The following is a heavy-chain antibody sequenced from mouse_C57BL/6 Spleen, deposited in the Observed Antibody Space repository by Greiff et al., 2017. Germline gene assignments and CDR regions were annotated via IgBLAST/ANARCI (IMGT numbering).Heavy chain of an antibody. V-gene: IGHV1-82*01. CDR3: ARYGITTPSIDV. Sequence: VHLVESGPELVKPGASVKISCKASGYAFSSSWMNWVKQRPGKGLEWIGRIYPGDGDTNYNGKFKGKATLTADKSSSTAYMQLSSLTSEDSAVYFCARYGITTPSIDVWGTGTTVTVSS. CDR1: GYAFSSSW. J-gene: IGHJ1*03. D-gene: IGHD1-1*01. CDR2: IYPGDGDT.